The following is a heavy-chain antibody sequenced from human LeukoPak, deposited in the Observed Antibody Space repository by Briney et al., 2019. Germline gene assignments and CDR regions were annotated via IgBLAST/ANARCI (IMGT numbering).Heavy chain of an antibody. CDR1: GYTFSDYY. J-gene: IGHJ4*02. Sequence: ASVKVSCKASGYTFSDYYMHWMRQAPGQGLEWMGWINPNSGGTNYAQKFQGRVTMTRDTSITTAYMELSRLRSDDTAVYYCARGLRHGSGSYSDYWGQGTLVTVSS. CDR2: INPNSGGT. V-gene: IGHV1-2*02. CDR3: ARGLRHGSGSYSDY. D-gene: IGHD3-10*01.